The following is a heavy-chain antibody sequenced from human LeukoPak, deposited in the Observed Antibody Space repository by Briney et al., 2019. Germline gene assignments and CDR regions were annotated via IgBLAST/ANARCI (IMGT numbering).Heavy chain of an antibody. J-gene: IGHJ4*02. CDR1: GGSISSGGYY. V-gene: IGHV4-31*03. Sequence: PSETLSLTCTVSGGSISSGGYYWSWIRQHPGKGLEWIGYIYYSGSTYYNPSLKSRVSISVDTSKNQFSLKLSSVTAADTAVYYCACTRYDSPDYWGQGTLVTVSS. CDR2: IYYSGST. CDR3: ACTRYDSPDY. D-gene: IGHD3-22*01.